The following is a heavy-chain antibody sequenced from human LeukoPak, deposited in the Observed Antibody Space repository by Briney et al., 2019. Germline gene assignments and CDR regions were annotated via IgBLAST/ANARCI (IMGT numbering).Heavy chain of an antibody. V-gene: IGHV3-30*02. CDR1: GFTFSSYG. CDR3: ASQAGDFWSGYRLRGYYYYMDV. J-gene: IGHJ6*03. D-gene: IGHD3-3*01. CDR2: IRYDGSNK. Sequence: RTGGSLRLSCAASGFTFSSYGMHWVRQAPGKGLEWVAFIRYDGSNKYYADSVKGRFTISRDNSKNTLYLQMNSLRAEDTAVYYCASQAGDFWSGYRLRGYYYYMDVWGKGTTVTVSS.